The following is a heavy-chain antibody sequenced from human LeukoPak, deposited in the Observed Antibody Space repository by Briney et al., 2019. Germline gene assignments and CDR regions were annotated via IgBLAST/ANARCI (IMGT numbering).Heavy chain of an antibody. D-gene: IGHD5-18*01. Sequence: ASVKVSCKVSGYTLTELSMHWVRQAPGKGFEWMGGFDPEDGETIYAQKFQGGVTMTEDTSTDTAYMELSSLRSEDTAVYYCATPYSYGAGAFDIWGQGTMVTVSS. V-gene: IGHV1-24*01. CDR2: FDPEDGET. CDR3: ATPYSYGAGAFDI. J-gene: IGHJ3*02. CDR1: GYTLTELS.